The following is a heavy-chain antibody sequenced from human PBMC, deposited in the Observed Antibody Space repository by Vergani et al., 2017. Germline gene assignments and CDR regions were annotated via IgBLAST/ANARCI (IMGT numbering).Heavy chain of an antibody. CDR3: YTDYHDY. Sequence: EVQVVESGGGLIKPGGSLGLSCVVSGITFKNAWINWVRQAPGKGLEWIGRIRSKNDGGTADYAAPLKGRFTISRDDSKDSAFLLVNNLKTEDTAVYFCYTDYHDYWGQGTLVTVSS. CDR1: GITFKNAW. V-gene: IGHV3-15*01. J-gene: IGHJ4*02. D-gene: IGHD2-2*02. CDR2: IRSKNDGGTA.